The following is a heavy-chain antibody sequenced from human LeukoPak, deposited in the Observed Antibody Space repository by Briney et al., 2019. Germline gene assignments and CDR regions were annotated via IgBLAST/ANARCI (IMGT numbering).Heavy chain of an antibody. V-gene: IGHV1-69*05. Sequence: SVKVSCKASGGTFSSYAISWVRQAPGQGLEWMGGIIPIFGTANYAQKFQGRVTITTDESTSTAYMELSSLRSEDTAVYYCARDSGREMATIGLFDYWGQGTLVTVSS. CDR3: ARDSGREMATIGLFDY. CDR1: GGTFSSYA. J-gene: IGHJ4*02. CDR2: IIPIFGTA. D-gene: IGHD5-24*01.